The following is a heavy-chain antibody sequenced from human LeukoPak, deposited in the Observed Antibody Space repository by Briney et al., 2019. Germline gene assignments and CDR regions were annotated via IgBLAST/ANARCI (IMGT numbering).Heavy chain of an antibody. CDR2: IYYSGST. J-gene: IGHJ3*02. D-gene: IGHD1-20*01. CDR3: ARVSLTGTRAFDI. Sequence: SSETLSLTCTVSGGSISSYYWSRIRQPPGKGLDWIGYIYYSGSTNYNPSLESRVTISVDTSKNQFSLKLSSVTAADTAVYYCARVSLTGTRAFDIWGQGTMVTVSS. V-gene: IGHV4-59*01. CDR1: GGSISSYY.